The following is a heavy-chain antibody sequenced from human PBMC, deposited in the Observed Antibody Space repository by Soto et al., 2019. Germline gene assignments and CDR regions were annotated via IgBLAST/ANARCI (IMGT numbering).Heavy chain of an antibody. CDR2: TGATGRTT. J-gene: IGHJ4*02. Sequence: GGSLRLSCAASGFTFNIYAMTWVRQAPGKGLEWVSTTGATGRTTYYSDAVKGRFTVSRDNSKNTLDLQMSNLRAEDTAVYYCATVHNTSRSFDYWGQGTLVTVS. CDR1: GFTFNIYA. V-gene: IGHV3-23*01. D-gene: IGHD1-20*01. CDR3: ATVHNTSRSFDY.